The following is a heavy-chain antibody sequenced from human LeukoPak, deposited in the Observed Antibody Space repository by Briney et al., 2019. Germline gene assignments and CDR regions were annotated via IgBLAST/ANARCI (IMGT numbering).Heavy chain of an antibody. V-gene: IGHV4-34*01. CDR2: INHSGST. CDR1: GGSFSGYY. J-gene: IGHJ4*02. D-gene: IGHD3-10*01. CDR3: ARGYGPGSYYHY. Sequence: SETLSLTCTVYGGSFSGYYWSWIRQPPGKGLEWIGEINHSGSTNYNPSLKSRVTISVDTSKNQFSLKLSSVTAADTAVYNCARGYGPGSYYHYWGQGTLVTVSS.